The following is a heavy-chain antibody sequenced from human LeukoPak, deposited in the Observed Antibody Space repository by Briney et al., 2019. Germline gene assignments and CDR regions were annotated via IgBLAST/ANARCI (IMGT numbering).Heavy chain of an antibody. J-gene: IGHJ4*02. CDR3: ARETYSDYVWGSYRYNDY. V-gene: IGHV3-21*01. Sequence: PGGSLRLSCAASGFTFSSYSMNWVRQAPGKGLEWVSSISSSSYIYYADSVKGRFTISRDNAKNSLYLQMNSLRAEDTAVYYCARETYSDYVWGSYRYNDYWGQGTLVTVSS. CDR1: GFTFSSYS. D-gene: IGHD3-16*02. CDR2: ISSSSYI.